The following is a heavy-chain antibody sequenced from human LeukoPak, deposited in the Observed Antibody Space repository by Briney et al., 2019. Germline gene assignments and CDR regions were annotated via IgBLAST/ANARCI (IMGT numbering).Heavy chain of an antibody. J-gene: IGHJ3*02. CDR1: GFTFSSYW. Sequence: GGSLRLSCAASGFTFSSYWMSWVRQAPGKGLEWVANIKQDGSEKYYVDSVKGRFTISRDNAKNSLYLQMNSLRAEDTAVYYCARDLNDYGDPIDAFDIWGQGTMVTVPS. D-gene: IGHD4-17*01. CDR3: ARDLNDYGDPIDAFDI. V-gene: IGHV3-7*01. CDR2: IKQDGSEK.